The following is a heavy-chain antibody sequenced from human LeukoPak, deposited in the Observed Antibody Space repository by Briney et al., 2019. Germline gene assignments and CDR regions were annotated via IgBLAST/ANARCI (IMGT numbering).Heavy chain of an antibody. V-gene: IGHV1-2*02. D-gene: IGHD3-3*01. CDR2: INPNSGGT. J-gene: IGHJ3*02. Sequence: AASVKVSCKASGYTFTGYYMHWVRQAPGQGLEWMGWINPNSGGTNYAQKFQGRVTMTRDTSISTAYMELSRLRSDDTAVYYCARAGTYYDFWSGSIRDAFDIWGQGTMVTVSS. CDR3: ARAGTYYDFWSGSIRDAFDI. CDR1: GYTFTGYY.